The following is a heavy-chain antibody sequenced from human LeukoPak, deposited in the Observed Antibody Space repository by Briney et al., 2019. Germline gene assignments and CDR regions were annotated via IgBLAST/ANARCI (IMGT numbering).Heavy chain of an antibody. Sequence: SETLSLTCTVSGGSISNFYWSWIRQPAGNGLEWIGLIYTSGGTNYNPSLKSRVTMSLDTSKNQLSLKVSSVTAADTAVYYCAGGGDEWTADYWGQGTLVTVSS. CDR1: GGSISNFY. J-gene: IGHJ4*02. V-gene: IGHV4-4*07. D-gene: IGHD3-3*01. CDR2: IYTSGGT. CDR3: AGGGDEWTADY.